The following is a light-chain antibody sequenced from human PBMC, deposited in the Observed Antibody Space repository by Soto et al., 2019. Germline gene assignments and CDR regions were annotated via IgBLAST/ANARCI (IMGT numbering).Light chain of an antibody. CDR2: DAS. Sequence: EIVLTQSPATLSLSPGDRATLSCRDSQSVSSYLAWYQQKPGQAPRLLIYDASNRATGIPARFSGSGSGTDFTLTITSLEPEDFAVYYCQQRSNWPSTFGGGTTVEIK. V-gene: IGKV3-11*01. CDR3: QQRSNWPST. J-gene: IGKJ4*01. CDR1: QSVSSY.